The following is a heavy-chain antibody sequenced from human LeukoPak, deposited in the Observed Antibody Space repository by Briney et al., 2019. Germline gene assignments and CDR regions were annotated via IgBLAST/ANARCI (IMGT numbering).Heavy chain of an antibody. V-gene: IGHV3-21*01. D-gene: IGHD6-19*01. Sequence: GGSLRLSCAASGFTFSSYSINWVRQAPGKGLEWVSSISSSSSYIYYADSVKGRFTISRDNAKNSLYLQMNSLRAEDTAVYYCASWMAVAGPWYFDLWGRGTLVTVSS. CDR2: ISSSSSYI. J-gene: IGHJ2*01. CDR1: GFTFSSYS. CDR3: ASWMAVAGPWYFDL.